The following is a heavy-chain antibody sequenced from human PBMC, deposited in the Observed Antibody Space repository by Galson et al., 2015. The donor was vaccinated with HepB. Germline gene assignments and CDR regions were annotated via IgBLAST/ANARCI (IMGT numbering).Heavy chain of an antibody. CDR2: IKQDGSEK. J-gene: IGHJ6*02. CDR3: ARDSNLYGMDV. CDR1: GFTFSSYW. Sequence: SLRLSCAASGFTFSSYWMNWVRQAPGKGLEWVANIKQDGSEKYYVDSVKGRFTISRDNAKNSPYLQMNSLRAEDTAVYYCARDSNLYGMDVWGQGTTVTVSS. V-gene: IGHV3-7*01.